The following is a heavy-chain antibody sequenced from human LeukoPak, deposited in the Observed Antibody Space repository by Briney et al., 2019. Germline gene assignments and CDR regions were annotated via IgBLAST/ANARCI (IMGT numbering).Heavy chain of an antibody. CDR3: ARNGYSYGFGPNYYYGMDV. Sequence: PGGSLRLSCAASGFTFSSYALSWVRQAPGEGLGWVPAISGSGGSTYYADSVKGRFTISRDNSKNTLYLQMNSLRAEDTAVYYCARNGYSYGFGPNYYYGMDVWGQGATVTVSS. V-gene: IGHV3-23*01. J-gene: IGHJ6*02. CDR2: ISGSGGST. D-gene: IGHD5-18*01. CDR1: GFTFSSYA.